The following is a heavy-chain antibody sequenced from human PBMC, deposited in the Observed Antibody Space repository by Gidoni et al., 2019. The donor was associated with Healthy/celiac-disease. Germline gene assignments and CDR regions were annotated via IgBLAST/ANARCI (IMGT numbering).Heavy chain of an antibody. Sequence: QLQLQESAPGLVKPSETLSLTCTVPGGPISSSSYYWGWIRQPPGKGLEWIGSIHYSGSTYYNPSLKSRVTISVDTSKNQFSLKLSSVTAADTAVYYCVGLYYYDSSGYYFDYWGQGTLVTVSS. J-gene: IGHJ4*02. D-gene: IGHD3-22*01. CDR3: VGLYYYDSSGYYFDY. CDR2: IHYSGST. CDR1: GGPISSSSYY. V-gene: IGHV4-39*01.